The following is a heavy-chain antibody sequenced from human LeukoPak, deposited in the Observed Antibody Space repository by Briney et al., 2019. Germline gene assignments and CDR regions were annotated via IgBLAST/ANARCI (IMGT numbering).Heavy chain of an antibody. Sequence: GGSLRLSCAASGFTFSSYAMTWVRQAPGKGLEWVSGISGNGGSTYYADSVKGRFNISRDNSKNTLYLLMNSLRAEDTAAYYCAKDRGRYFDWLYDFWGQGTLVTVSS. D-gene: IGHD3-9*01. CDR2: ISGNGGST. CDR3: AKDRGRYFDWLYDF. J-gene: IGHJ4*02. V-gene: IGHV3-23*01. CDR1: GFTFSSYA.